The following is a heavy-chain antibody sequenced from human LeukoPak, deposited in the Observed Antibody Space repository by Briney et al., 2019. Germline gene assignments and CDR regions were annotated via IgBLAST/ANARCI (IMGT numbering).Heavy chain of an antibody. CDR3: AREIAVAGTAFDY. Sequence: SETLSLTCTVSGGSISSGGYYWSWIRQPPGKGLEWIGYIYHSGSTYYNPSLKSRVTISVDRSKNQFSLKLSSVTAADTAVYYCAREIAVAGTAFDYWGQGTLVTVSS. V-gene: IGHV4-30-2*02. J-gene: IGHJ4*02. CDR1: GGSISSGGYY. CDR2: IYHSGST. D-gene: IGHD6-19*01.